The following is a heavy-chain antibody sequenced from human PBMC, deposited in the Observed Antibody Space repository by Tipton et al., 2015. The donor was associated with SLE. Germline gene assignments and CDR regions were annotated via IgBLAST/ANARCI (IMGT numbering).Heavy chain of an antibody. CDR1: GYSISSGYY. J-gene: IGHJ5*02. D-gene: IGHD4-11*01. Sequence: GLVKPSETLSLTCAVSGYSISSGYYWGWIRQPPGKGLEWIGSIYHSGSTYYNPSLKSRVTISVDTSKNQFSLKLSSVAAADTAVYYCARPPTAWGQGTLVTVSS. CDR3: ARPPTA. V-gene: IGHV4-38-2*01. CDR2: IYHSGST.